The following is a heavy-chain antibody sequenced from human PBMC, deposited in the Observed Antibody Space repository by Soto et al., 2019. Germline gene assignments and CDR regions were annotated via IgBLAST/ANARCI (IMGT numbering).Heavy chain of an antibody. V-gene: IGHV3-66*01. CDR1: GFTVSSNY. D-gene: IGHD2-2*01. Sequence: EVQLVESGGGLVQPGGSLRLSCAASGFTVSSNYMNWVRQAPGKGLEWVSVVYSGGSTYYADSVKGRFTISRDNSKNTLYLQMNSPPAEDTAVYSGARGGGYCSRTSCPGYFDYWGQGTLVTVSS. J-gene: IGHJ4*02. CDR3: ARGGGYCSRTSCPGYFDY. CDR2: VYSGGST.